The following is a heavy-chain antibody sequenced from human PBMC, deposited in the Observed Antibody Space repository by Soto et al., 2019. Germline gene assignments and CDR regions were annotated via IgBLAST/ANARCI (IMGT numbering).Heavy chain of an antibody. CDR3: ARDNAMVPKGYFDY. CDR1: GFTFSSYG. CDR2: IWYDGSNK. D-gene: IGHD3-10*01. Sequence: GGSLRLSCAASGFTFSSYGMHWVRQAPGKGLEWVAVIWYDGSNKYYADSVKGRFTISRDNSKNTLYLQMNSLRAEDTAVYYCARDNAMVPKGYFDYWGQGTLVTVSS. V-gene: IGHV3-33*01. J-gene: IGHJ4*02.